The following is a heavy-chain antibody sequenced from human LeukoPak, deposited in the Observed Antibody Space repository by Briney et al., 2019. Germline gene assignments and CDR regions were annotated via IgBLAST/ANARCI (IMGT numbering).Heavy chain of an antibody. CDR1: GYTFTSYD. CDR2: MTPNSGNT. V-gene: IGHV1-8*01. Sequence: ASVKVSCKASGYTFTSYDVNWVRQAAGQGLEWMGFMTPNSGNTGYAQRFQGRVTMTRSTSISTAYMELSSLRSEDTAGYFCTRGDYWGQGTLVTVSS. CDR3: TRGDY. J-gene: IGHJ4*02.